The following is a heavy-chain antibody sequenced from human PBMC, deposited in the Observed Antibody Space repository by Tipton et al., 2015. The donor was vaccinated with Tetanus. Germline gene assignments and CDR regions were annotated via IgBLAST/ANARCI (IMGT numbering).Heavy chain of an antibody. CDR1: GGSTHGFY. CDR3: ARVLRYSALGGWDDAFEI. D-gene: IGHD1-26*01. V-gene: IGHV4-4*07. Sequence: GLVKPSETLSLSCIVSGGSTHGFYWSWIRQSAGKGLEWIGRIYSGGSTKYNPSLKSRVTMSMDTSKNRFSLKMSPVMVADTAVYFCARVLRYSALGGWDDAFEIWGQGTMVTVSS. J-gene: IGHJ3*02. CDR2: IYSGGST.